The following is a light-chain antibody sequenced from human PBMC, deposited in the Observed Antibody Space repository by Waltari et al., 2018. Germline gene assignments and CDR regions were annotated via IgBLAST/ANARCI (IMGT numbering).Light chain of an antibody. V-gene: IGKV3-20*01. CDR2: DAS. J-gene: IGKJ1*01. Sequence: EIVLTQSPGTLSLSPGERATLSCRASQSVSKYLAWYQQKPGQAPRLLIYDASTRGTGIPDRFSGSGWGTDFSLTISRLEPEDFAVYYCQKYGTLPATFGQGTKVQ. CDR1: QSVSKY. CDR3: QKYGTLPAT.